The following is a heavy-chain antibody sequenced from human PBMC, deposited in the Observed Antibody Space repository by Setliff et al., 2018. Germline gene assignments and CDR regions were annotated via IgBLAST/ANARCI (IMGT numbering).Heavy chain of an antibody. J-gene: IGHJ4*02. Sequence: KTSETLSLTCAVSGFSISSGYYWGWIRQPPGKGLEWIGYIHYSGTTNYNPSLKSRVTMSVDTSKTQFSLKLNSMTTADTAVYYCARGGTYRYFDYWGQGTLVTVSS. CDR2: IHYSGTT. CDR3: ARGGTYRYFDY. V-gene: IGHV4-28*03. CDR1: GFSISSGYY.